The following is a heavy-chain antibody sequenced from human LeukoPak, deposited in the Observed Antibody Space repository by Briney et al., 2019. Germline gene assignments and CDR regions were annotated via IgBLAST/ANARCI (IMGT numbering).Heavy chain of an antibody. CDR1: GFTVSSNY. D-gene: IGHD3-9*01. CDR3: AKCIGYDILTGYRHDAFDI. Sequence: GESLRLSCAASGFTVSSNYMSWVRQAPGKGLEWVSVIYSGGSTYYADSVKGRFTISRDNSKNTLYLQMNSLRAEDTAVYYCAKCIGYDILTGYRHDAFDIWGQGTMVTVSS. V-gene: IGHV3-53*01. CDR2: IYSGGST. J-gene: IGHJ3*02.